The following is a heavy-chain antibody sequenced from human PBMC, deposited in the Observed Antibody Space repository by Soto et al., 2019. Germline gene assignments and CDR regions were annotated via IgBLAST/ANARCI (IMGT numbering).Heavy chain of an antibody. Sequence: GGSLRLSCAASGFTLSNVWMSWVRQAPGKGLEWVGRIKSKSDGETIDYAAPVKGRFTISRDDSRNTLHLQMNSLKSEDTGVYYCTMDRAIRDAVGFDPWGQGTLVTVSS. CDR2: IKSKSDGETI. V-gene: IGHV3-15*01. D-gene: IGHD3-10*01. CDR1: GFTLSNVW. CDR3: TMDRAIRDAVGFDP. J-gene: IGHJ5*02.